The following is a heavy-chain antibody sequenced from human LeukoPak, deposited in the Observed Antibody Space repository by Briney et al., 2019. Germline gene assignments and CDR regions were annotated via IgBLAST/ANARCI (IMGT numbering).Heavy chain of an antibody. CDR2: IWYDGSNK. CDR1: GFTFSSYW. CDR3: GRDERGYYNSSGFYGAIDF. D-gene: IGHD3-22*01. J-gene: IGHJ4*02. Sequence: PGGSLRLSCAASGFTFSSYWMSWVRQAPGKGLEWVAFIWYDGSNKYYADSVKGRFTFSRDNSKNTVYLQMNSLRAEDTAVYYCGRDERGYYNSSGFYGAIDFWGQGTLVTVSS. V-gene: IGHV3-33*08.